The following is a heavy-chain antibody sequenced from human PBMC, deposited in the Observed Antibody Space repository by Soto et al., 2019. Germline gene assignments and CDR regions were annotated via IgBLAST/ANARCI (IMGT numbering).Heavy chain of an antibody. CDR1: GGTFSSYA. CDR2: IIPIFGTA. D-gene: IGHD1-1*01. V-gene: IGHV1-69*06. J-gene: IGHJ3*02. CDR3: ARYNWNDSAFDI. Sequence: SVKVSCKASGGTFSSYAISWVRQAPGQGLEWMGGIIPIFGTANYAQKFQGRVTITADKSTSTAYMELSSLRSEDTAAYYCARYNWNDSAFDIWGQGTMVTVSS.